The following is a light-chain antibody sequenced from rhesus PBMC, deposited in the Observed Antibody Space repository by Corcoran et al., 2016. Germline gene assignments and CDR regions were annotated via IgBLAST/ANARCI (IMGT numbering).Light chain of an antibody. CDR2: EAS. CDR1: QGITNE. J-gene: IGKJ1*01. Sequence: DIKMTQSPSTLSASEGDRVTITCWASQGITNELAWYQQKPGETTNLLIYEASSLQSVIPSRFSGSGSGTDFTLPISSLQSDDFSTYFCQQFYSIPPTFCLGSKVEIK. CDR3: QQFYSIPPT. V-gene: IGKV1-22*01.